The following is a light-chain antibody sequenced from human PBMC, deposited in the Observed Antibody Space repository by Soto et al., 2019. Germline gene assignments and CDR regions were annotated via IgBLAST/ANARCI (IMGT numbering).Light chain of an antibody. J-gene: IGKJ1*01. CDR2: GTS. CDR1: HSVISNC. CDR3: QQYGTTPWT. V-gene: IGKV3-20*01. Sequence: EIVLTQSPPTLSLSPGDTGTPSSRASHSVISNCLVWYYQKPGQVPRLLIYGTSNRATGIPDRFSGSGSGTAFTFTISGLESEDFSVYFRQQYGTTPWTFGQGTKVDIK.